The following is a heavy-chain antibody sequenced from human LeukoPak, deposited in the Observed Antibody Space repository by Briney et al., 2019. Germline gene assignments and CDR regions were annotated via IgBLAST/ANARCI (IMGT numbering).Heavy chain of an antibody. D-gene: IGHD4-17*01. J-gene: IGHJ4*02. CDR1: GFTFSSYS. CDR2: ISSSSSTI. CDR3: ARGLLTTVTTGDYFDY. V-gene: IGHV3-48*01. Sequence: GGSLRLSCAASGFTFSSYSMNWVRQAPGKGLEWVSYISSSSSTIYYADSVKGRFTISRDNAENSLYLQMNSLRAEDTAVYYCARGLLTTVTTGDYFDYWGQGTLVTVSS.